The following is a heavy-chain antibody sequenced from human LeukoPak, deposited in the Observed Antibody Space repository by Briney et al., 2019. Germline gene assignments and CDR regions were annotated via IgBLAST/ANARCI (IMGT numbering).Heavy chain of an antibody. CDR3: AREAEWEQRYFDY. Sequence: GGSLRLSCAASGFTFSSYAMHWVRQGPGKGLEWVAVISYDGSNKNYADSVKGRFTISRDNSKNTLYPQMNSLRAEDTAVYYCAREAEWEQRYFDYWGQGTLVTVSS. D-gene: IGHD1-26*01. J-gene: IGHJ4*02. V-gene: IGHV3-30*04. CDR2: ISYDGSNK. CDR1: GFTFSSYA.